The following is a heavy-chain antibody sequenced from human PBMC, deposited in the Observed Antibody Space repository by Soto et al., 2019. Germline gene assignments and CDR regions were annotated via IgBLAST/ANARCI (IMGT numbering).Heavy chain of an antibody. CDR2: ISSDESEK. CDR1: GFSFSNCV. J-gene: IGHJ4*02. D-gene: IGHD2-15*01. CDR3: VKGSEVARQELDY. V-gene: IGHV3-30*18. Sequence: QVQLVESGGGVVQPGRSLRLSCAASGFSFSNCVMHWVRQAPGKGLEWVAAISSDESEKYYSESVKGRFTISRHNSKNTLFLQSNTLSVEDTAVYYCVKGSEVARQELDYWGQGTLVTVSS.